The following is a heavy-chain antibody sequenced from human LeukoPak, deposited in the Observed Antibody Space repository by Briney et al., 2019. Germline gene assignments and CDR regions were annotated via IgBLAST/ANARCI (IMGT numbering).Heavy chain of an antibody. J-gene: IGHJ6*03. CDR1: GFTVSSNY. CDR2: IYSGGTT. V-gene: IGHV3-66*02. CDR3: ARATFWSGYQRDSWYLDV. D-gene: IGHD3-3*01. Sequence: GGSLRLSCAASGFTVSSNYMSWVRQAPGKGLEWVSVIYSGGTTYCADSVKGRFTISRDNSKNTLYLQMISLRAEDTSVYYCARATFWSGYQRDSWYLDVWGKGTTVTVSS.